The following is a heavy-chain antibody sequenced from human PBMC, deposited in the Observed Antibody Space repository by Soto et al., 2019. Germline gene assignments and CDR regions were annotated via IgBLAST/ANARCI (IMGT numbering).Heavy chain of an antibody. CDR2: IYPNDADT. CDR1: GYSFNYYW. Sequence: EVQLVQSGGEVKKPGESLKISCKGSGYSFNYYWIAWVRQMPGKGLEWMGIIYPNDADTRYSPSFQGQVTISTDKSTSNAYLQWTSLKNSDTAMYYCARVPSVVAPGNDYFGLDVWGQGTTVTVSS. J-gene: IGHJ6*02. V-gene: IGHV5-51*01. CDR3: ARVPSVVAPGNDYFGLDV. D-gene: IGHD2-2*01.